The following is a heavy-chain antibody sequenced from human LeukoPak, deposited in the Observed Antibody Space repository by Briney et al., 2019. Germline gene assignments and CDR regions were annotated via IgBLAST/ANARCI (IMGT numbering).Heavy chain of an antibody. J-gene: IGHJ6*03. D-gene: IGHD3-22*01. Sequence: PSETLSLTCAVSGYSISSGYYWGWIRQPPGKGLEWIGSIYHSGSTYYNPSLKSRVTISVDTSKNQFSLRLRSVSAADTAVYYCARLKYYDSTGYSPGYYMDVWAKGSRSPSP. CDR1: GYSISSGYY. CDR3: ARLKYYDSTGYSPGYYMDV. V-gene: IGHV4-38-2*01. CDR2: IYHSGST.